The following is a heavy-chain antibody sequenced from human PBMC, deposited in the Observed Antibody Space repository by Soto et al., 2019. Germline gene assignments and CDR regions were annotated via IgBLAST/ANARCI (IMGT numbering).Heavy chain of an antibody. D-gene: IGHD5-18*01. J-gene: IGHJ4*02. CDR1: GFTSSSYS. V-gene: IGHV3-21*01. CDR2: ISSSSSYI. CDR3: ARDQPGYSYGYGLGY. Sequence: GGPLRLSCGTSGFTSSSYSMNWVRQAPGKGLEWVSSISSSSSYIYYADSVKGRFTISRDNAKNSLYLQMNSLRAEDTAVYYCARDQPGYSYGYGLGYWGQGTLVTVSS.